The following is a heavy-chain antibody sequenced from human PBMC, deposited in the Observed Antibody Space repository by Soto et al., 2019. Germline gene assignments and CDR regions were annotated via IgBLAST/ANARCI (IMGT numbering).Heavy chain of an antibody. V-gene: IGHV1-69*02. D-gene: IGHD4-17*01. CDR2: IIPILGIA. CDR1: GGTFSSYT. Sequence: QVQLVQSGAEVKKPGSSVQVSCTASGGTFSSYTISWVRQAPGQGLEWMGRIIPILGIANYAQKFQGRVTISADKSTSTDYMELSSLIPEDKAVYYCSSRVTTEGLWVQGTLVTVS. CDR3: SSRVTTEGL. J-gene: IGHJ4*02.